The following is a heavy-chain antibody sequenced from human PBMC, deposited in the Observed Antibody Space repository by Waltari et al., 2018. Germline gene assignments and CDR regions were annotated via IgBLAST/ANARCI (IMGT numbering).Heavy chain of an antibody. CDR3: VRDDDGGMGAV. Sequence: EVQLVESGGGLVQPGGSLRLSCAASGFTFSRFWMSWVRQAPGKGLEWVANRYQDGRVPNYVDYVKGRFTTTRDNARNSLYLQMNSVRVDDTAVYYCVRDDDGGMGAVWGQGTTVTVSS. CDR2: RYQDGRVP. J-gene: IGHJ6*02. V-gene: IGHV3-7*01. CDR1: GFTFSRFW. D-gene: IGHD3-16*01.